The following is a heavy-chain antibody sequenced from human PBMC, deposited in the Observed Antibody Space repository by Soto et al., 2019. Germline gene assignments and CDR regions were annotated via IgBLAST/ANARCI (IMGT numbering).Heavy chain of an antibody. V-gene: IGHV4-31*03. D-gene: IGHD2-15*01. CDR2: IYYSGST. Sequence: SETLSLTCTFSVVSISSGGYYCSWIRQHPGKGLEWIGYIYYSGSTYYNPSLKSRVTISVDTSRNQFSLKLSSVTAADTAVYYCARVGRNCSGGSCFAFDIWGQGTMVTVSS. CDR3: ARVGRNCSGGSCFAFDI. CDR1: VVSISSGGYY. J-gene: IGHJ3*02.